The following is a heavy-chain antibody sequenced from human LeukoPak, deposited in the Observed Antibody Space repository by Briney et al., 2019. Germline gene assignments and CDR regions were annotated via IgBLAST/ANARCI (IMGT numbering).Heavy chain of an antibody. J-gene: IGHJ6*03. CDR2: IYTSGST. CDR3: ARDWELLPEGYYCYMDV. CDR1: GGSISSYY. D-gene: IGHD1-26*01. V-gene: IGHV4-4*07. Sequence: SETLSLTCTVSGGSISSYYWSWIRQPAGKGLEWIGRIYTSGSTNYNPSLKSRVTMSVDTSKNQFSLKLGSVTAADTAVYYCARDWELLPEGYYCYMDVWGKGTTITVSS.